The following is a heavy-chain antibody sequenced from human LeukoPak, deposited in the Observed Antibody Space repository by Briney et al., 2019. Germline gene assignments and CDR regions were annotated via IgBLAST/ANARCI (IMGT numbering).Heavy chain of an antibody. CDR1: GYTLTELS. J-gene: IGHJ4*02. V-gene: IGHV1-24*01. CDR3: ATIIGFGIAPLSTLKDY. Sequence: ASVEVSCKVSGYTLTELSMHWVRQAPGEGLEWMGGFNPEDGETIYAQKFQGRITMTEDTSTDTAYMELSSLRSEDTAVYYCATIIGFGIAPLSTLKDYWGQGTLVTVSS. D-gene: IGHD6-6*01. CDR2: FNPEDGET.